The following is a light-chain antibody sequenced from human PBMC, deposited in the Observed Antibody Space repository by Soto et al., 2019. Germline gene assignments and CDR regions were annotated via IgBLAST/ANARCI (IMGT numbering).Light chain of an antibody. CDR3: QQYNNWPPWT. Sequence: SPGALSLSPGERATLSCRASQSVSSYLAWYQQKPGQAPRLLIYGASTRATGIPARFSGSGSGTEFTLTISSLQSEDFAVYYCQQYNNWPPWTFGQGTKVDIK. CDR1: QSVSSY. V-gene: IGKV3-15*01. CDR2: GAS. J-gene: IGKJ1*01.